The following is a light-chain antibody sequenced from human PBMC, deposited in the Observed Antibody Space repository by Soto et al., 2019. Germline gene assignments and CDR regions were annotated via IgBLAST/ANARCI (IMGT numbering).Light chain of an antibody. CDR1: SSDVGSYSH. J-gene: IGLJ2*01. CDR2: EVS. CDR3: SSYTSSSSVV. V-gene: IGLV2-14*01. Sequence: QSVLTQPASVSGSPGQSITISCSGTSSDVGSYSHVAWYQQFPGKTPKLIIYEVSNRPSGVSNRFSGSKSGNTASLTISGLQAEDEADYYCSSYTSSSSVVFGGGTKLTVL.